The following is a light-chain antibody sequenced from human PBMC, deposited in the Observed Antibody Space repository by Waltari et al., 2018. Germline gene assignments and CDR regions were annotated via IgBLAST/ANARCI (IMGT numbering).Light chain of an antibody. CDR2: EDS. V-gene: IGLV1-51*02. J-gene: IGLJ7*01. CDR1: HSNIGNNY. Sequence: QSVLTQPPSVSAAPGQRVTISCSGGHSNIGNNYVSWYRQFPGTAPKLLIYEDSERPSGVPGLFSVSKSGTSATLDITGLQAGDEADYYCGTWDSSLSGAVFGGGTHLTVL. CDR3: GTWDSSLSGAV.